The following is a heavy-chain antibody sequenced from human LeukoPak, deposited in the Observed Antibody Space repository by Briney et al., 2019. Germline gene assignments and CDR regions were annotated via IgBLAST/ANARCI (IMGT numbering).Heavy chain of an antibody. CDR3: AKDYYDYVWGSYRPNWFDP. Sequence: PGGSLRLSCAASGFTFSSYGMHWVRQAPGKRLEWVAFIRYDGSNKYYADSVKGRFTISRDNSKNTLYLQMNSLRAEDTAVYYCAKDYYDYVWGSYRPNWFDPWGQGTLVTVSS. CDR1: GFTFSSYG. J-gene: IGHJ5*02. CDR2: IRYDGSNK. V-gene: IGHV3-30*02. D-gene: IGHD3-16*02.